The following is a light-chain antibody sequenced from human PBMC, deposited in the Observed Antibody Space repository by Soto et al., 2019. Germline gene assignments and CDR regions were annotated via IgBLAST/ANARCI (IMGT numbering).Light chain of an antibody. J-gene: IGLJ1*01. CDR3: SSYTSSSTLDV. Sequence: QSVLTQPASLSGSPGQSITISCTGTSSDVGGYNYVSWYQQHPGKAPKLMIYDVSNRPSGVSNRFSGSKSGSTASLTISGFQAEDEADYYCSSYTSSSTLDVFGTGTKVTVL. CDR2: DVS. CDR1: SSDVGGYNY. V-gene: IGLV2-14*01.